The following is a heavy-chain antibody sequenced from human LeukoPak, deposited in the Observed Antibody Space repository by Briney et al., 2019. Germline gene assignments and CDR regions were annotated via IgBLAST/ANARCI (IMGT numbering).Heavy chain of an antibody. CDR3: AREPQIVVVVAATGIGAFDI. Sequence: ASVKVSCKASGGTFSSYAISWVRQAPGQGLEWMGGVIPIFGTANYAQKFQGRVTITTDESTSTAYMELSSLRSEDTAVYYCAREPQIVVVVAATGIGAFDIWGRGTMVTVSS. D-gene: IGHD2-15*01. CDR1: GGTFSSYA. V-gene: IGHV1-69*05. J-gene: IGHJ3*02. CDR2: VIPIFGTA.